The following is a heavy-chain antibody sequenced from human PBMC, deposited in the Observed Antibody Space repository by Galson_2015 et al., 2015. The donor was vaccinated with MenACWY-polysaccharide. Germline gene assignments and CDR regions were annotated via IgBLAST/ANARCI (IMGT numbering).Heavy chain of an antibody. J-gene: IGHJ4*02. D-gene: IGHD4-23*01. CDR1: GFTFSGNW. CDR3: ARVRGPTVATWYFDY. V-gene: IGHV3-69-1*02. CDR2: ITPNSKT. Sequence: SLRLSCAASGFTFSGNWMHWVRQAPGKGLEWISYITPNSKTYYADSVKGRFTVSRDNDKNSGFLQMNSLRDEDTAVYYCARVRGPTVATWYFDYWGQGTLVTVSS.